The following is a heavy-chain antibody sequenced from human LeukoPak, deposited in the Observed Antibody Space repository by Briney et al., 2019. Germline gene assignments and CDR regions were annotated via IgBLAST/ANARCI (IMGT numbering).Heavy chain of an antibody. CDR1: GLTFSSYA. D-gene: IGHD7-27*01. CDR3: ARDYTGGWNDY. V-gene: IGHV3-7*01. Sequence: GGSLRLSCAASGLTFSSYAMSWIRQAPGKGLECVAKIQEDGNEMHYVDSVKGRFTISRDNARNSLYLQMNNLRVEDTAIYYCARDYTGGWNDYWGQGTLVTVSS. CDR2: IQEDGNEM. J-gene: IGHJ4*02.